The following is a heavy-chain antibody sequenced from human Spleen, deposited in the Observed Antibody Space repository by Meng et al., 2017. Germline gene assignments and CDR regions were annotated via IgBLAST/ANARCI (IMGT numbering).Heavy chain of an antibody. D-gene: IGHD3-22*01. CDR2: INPNNGGT. CDR1: GYTFTNFY. J-gene: IGHJ3*02. CDR3: ARDNFNYYDSSGYYKYAFDI. Sequence: ASVKVSCKASGYTFTNFYIHWVRQAPGQGLEWMGRINPNNGGTNFGRQFQGRVILSRDTSISTAFMEMSRLRYDDTAVYYCARDNFNYYDSSGYYKYAFDIWGQGTMVTVSS. V-gene: IGHV1-2*06.